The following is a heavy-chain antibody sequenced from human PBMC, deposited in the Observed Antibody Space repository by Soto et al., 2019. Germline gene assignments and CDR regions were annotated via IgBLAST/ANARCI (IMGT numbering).Heavy chain of an antibody. J-gene: IGHJ4*02. CDR2: ISYDGSNK. Sequence: GGSLRLSCAASGFTFSSYGMHWVRQAPGKGLEWVAVISYDGSNKYYADSVKGRFTISRDNSKNTLYLQMNSLRAEDTAVYYCAKGGITGTTAFFDYWGQGTLVTVSS. CDR1: GFTFSSYG. V-gene: IGHV3-30*18. D-gene: IGHD1-20*01. CDR3: AKGGITGTTAFFDY.